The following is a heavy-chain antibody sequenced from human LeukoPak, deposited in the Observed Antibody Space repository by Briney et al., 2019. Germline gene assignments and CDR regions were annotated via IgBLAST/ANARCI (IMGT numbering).Heavy chain of an antibody. CDR2: LGDDGINT. Sequence: GRSLRLSCAASGFPFSTYGMHWVRQAPGKGLEWLAVLGDDGINTHYADSVKGRFTISRDNSQNTLYLQMISLRAEDTAVYYCGVVPAATMLRDYWGQGTLVTVSS. V-gene: IGHV3-33*01. CDR3: GVVPAATMLRDY. D-gene: IGHD2-2*01. CDR1: GFPFSTYG. J-gene: IGHJ4*02.